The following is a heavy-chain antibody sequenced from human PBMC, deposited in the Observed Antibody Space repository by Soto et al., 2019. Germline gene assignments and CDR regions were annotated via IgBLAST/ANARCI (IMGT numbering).Heavy chain of an antibody. J-gene: IGHJ6*02. CDR1: GGTFSSYA. CDR2: IIPIFGTA. CDR3: ARHGIEVTRYGDYTYYYYYGMDV. D-gene: IGHD4-17*01. Sequence: SVKVSCKASGGTFSSYAISWVRQAPGQGLEWMGGIIPIFGTANYAQKFQGRVTITADESTSTAYMELSSLRSEDTAVYYCARHGIEVTRYGDYTYYYYYGMDVWGQGTTVTVSS. V-gene: IGHV1-69*13.